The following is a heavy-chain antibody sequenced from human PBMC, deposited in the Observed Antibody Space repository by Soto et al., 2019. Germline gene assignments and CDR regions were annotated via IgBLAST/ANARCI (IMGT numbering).Heavy chain of an antibody. CDR3: ASGGIAGGRYRMDV. D-gene: IGHD3-16*01. V-gene: IGHV1-69*01. CDR2: LIPIFGTA. J-gene: IGHJ6*02. Sequence: QVQLVQSGAEVKKPGSSVKVSCKASGGTFSSYAISWVRQAPGQGLEWMGGLIPIFGTANYAPKFQGRVTVTAGESTSTAYMELSSLGSEDTAVNYCASGGIAGGRYRMDVWGQGTTVTVAS. CDR1: GGTFSSYA.